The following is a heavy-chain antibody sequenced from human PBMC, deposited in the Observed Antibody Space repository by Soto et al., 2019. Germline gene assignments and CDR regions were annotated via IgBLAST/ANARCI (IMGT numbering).Heavy chain of an antibody. CDR2: INAGNGNT. CDR3: ARVPTRAMVRGHYDGYYFDY. Sequence: GASVKVSCKASGYTFTSYAMHWVRQAPRQRLEWMGWINAGNGNTKYSQKFQGRVTITRDTSASTAYMELSSLRSEDTAVYYCARVPTRAMVRGHYDGYYFDYWGQGTLVTVSS. J-gene: IGHJ4*02. CDR1: GYTFTSYA. D-gene: IGHD3-10*01. V-gene: IGHV1-3*01.